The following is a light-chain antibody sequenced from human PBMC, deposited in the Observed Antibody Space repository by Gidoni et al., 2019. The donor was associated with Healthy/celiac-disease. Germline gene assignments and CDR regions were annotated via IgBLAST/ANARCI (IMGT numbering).Light chain of an antibody. CDR1: QSIISY. CDR2: AAS. CDR3: QQSYSTPWT. J-gene: IGKJ1*01. V-gene: IGKV1-39*01. Sequence: DIQMHHSPSSLSASVGDSVTITCRASQSIISYLNWYQQKPGKAPKLLIYAASSLQSGVPSRFSGSGSGTDFTLTISSLQPEDFATYYCQQSYSTPWTFGQGTKVEIK.